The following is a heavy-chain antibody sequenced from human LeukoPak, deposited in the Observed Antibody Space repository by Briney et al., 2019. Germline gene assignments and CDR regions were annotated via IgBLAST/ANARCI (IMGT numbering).Heavy chain of an antibody. CDR3: ASAPIQYCSSTSCYYMDV. D-gene: IGHD2-2*01. CDR2: IYTSGST. Sequence: SETLSLTCTVSGGSISSYYWSWIRQPAGKGLEWIGRIYTSGSTNYNPSLKSRVTMSVDTSKNQFSLKLSSVTAADTAVYYCASAPIQYCSSTSCYYMDVWGRGTTVTVSS. CDR1: GGSISSYY. V-gene: IGHV4-4*07. J-gene: IGHJ6*03.